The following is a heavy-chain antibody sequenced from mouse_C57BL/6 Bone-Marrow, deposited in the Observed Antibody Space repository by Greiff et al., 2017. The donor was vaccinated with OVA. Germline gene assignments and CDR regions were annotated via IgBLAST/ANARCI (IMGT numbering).Heavy chain of an antibody. Sequence: QVQLQQSGAELVKPGASVKMSCKASGYTFTTYPIEWMKQNQGTSLEWIGNFHPYNDDTKYNAKFKGKATLTVEKSSSKVFLVLSLLTSDDSAVYYCARPGDYDGDWFAYWGQGTLVTVSA. D-gene: IGHD2-4*01. CDR1: GYTFTTYP. J-gene: IGHJ3*01. V-gene: IGHV1-47*01. CDR2: FHPYNDDT. CDR3: ARPGDYDGDWFAY.